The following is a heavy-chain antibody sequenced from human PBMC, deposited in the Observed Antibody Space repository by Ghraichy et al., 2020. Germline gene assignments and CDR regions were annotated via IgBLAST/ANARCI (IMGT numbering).Heavy chain of an antibody. Sequence: GGSLRLSCAASGFTFSSYTMNWVRQAPGKGLEWVSSISSSSDIYYADSVQGRFTISRDNAKNSLYLQMNSLRAEDTAVYYCARKTLTYCSTTPCPGAFDIWGQGTMVTVSS. CDR2: ISSSSDI. J-gene: IGHJ3*02. CDR3: ARKTLTYCSTTPCPGAFDI. D-gene: IGHD2-2*01. V-gene: IGHV3-21*01. CDR1: GFTFSSYT.